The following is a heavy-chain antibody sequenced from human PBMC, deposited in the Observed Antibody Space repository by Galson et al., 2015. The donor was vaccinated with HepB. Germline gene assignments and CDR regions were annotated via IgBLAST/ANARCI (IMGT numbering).Heavy chain of an antibody. CDR3: ARRSAPGYCSGGSCYELDY. V-gene: IGHV1-69*13. J-gene: IGHJ4*02. D-gene: IGHD2-15*01. Sequence: SVKVSCKASGGTFSSYAISWVRQAPGQGLEWMGGIIPIFGTANYAQKFQGRVTITADESTSTAYMELSSLRSEDTAVYYCARRSAPGYCSGGSCYELDYWGQGTLVTVSS. CDR1: GGTFSSYA. CDR2: IIPIFGTA.